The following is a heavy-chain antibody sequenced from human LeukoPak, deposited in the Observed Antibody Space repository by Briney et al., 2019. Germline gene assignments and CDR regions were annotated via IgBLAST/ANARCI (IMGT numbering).Heavy chain of an antibody. V-gene: IGHV4-59*01. CDR1: GASISSSY. Sequence: SETLSLTCPVSGASISSSYWSWIRQPPGKGLEWIGYIDHSGSSDYNPSLKSRVIMSVDTSKNQFSLRVSSVTAADTAVYYCARGRNWFDPWGQGTPVTVSS. CDR3: ARGRNWFDP. J-gene: IGHJ5*02. CDR2: IDHSGSS.